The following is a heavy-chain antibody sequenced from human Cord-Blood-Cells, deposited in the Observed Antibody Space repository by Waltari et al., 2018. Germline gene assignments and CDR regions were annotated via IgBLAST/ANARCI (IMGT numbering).Heavy chain of an antibody. CDR3: ARRTPNYDAFDI. Sequence: QVQLVQSGAAVKKPGSSVKVSCKASGGTFRSYAISWVRQAPGPGLVWMGGTIPILGTANCARKFQGRVTITADESTSTAYMELSSLRSEDTAVYYCARRTPNYDAFDIWGQGTMVTVSS. J-gene: IGHJ3*02. D-gene: IGHD1-7*01. CDR1: GGTFRSYA. CDR2: TIPILGTA. V-gene: IGHV1-69*01.